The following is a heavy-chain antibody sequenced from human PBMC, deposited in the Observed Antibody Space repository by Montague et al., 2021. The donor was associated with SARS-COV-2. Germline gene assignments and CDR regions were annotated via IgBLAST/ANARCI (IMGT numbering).Heavy chain of an antibody. CDR2: INYGGST. Sequence: SETLSLTCAVYGGSFSGYHWTWIRQSPGEGLEWIGQINYGGSTKYNPPLKSRVTISIDTSKNQFSLKLTSVTAADTAVYYCARGAPGYWGQGTLVTVTS. D-gene: IGHD1-1*01. V-gene: IGHV4-34*01. CDR1: GGSFSGYH. CDR3: ARGAPGY. J-gene: IGHJ4*02.